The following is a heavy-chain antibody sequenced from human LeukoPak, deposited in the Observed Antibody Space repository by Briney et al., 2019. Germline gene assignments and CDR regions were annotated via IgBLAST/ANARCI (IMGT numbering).Heavy chain of an antibody. Sequence: ASVKVSCKASGYTFTSYAMHWVRQAPGQRLEWMGGIIPIFGTANYAQKFQGRVTITADESTSTAYMELSSLRSEDTAVYYCAGTYYYDSSGYYLDYWGQGTLVTVSS. J-gene: IGHJ4*02. V-gene: IGHV1-69*13. CDR3: AGTYYYDSSGYYLDY. D-gene: IGHD3-22*01. CDR1: GYTFTSYA. CDR2: IIPIFGTA.